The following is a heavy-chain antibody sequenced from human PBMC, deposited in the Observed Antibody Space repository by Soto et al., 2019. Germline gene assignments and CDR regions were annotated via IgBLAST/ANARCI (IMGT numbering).Heavy chain of an antibody. CDR1: GFTFSNSA. CDR2: IGGRGGST. CDR3: AKDTGRGGGRVFAY. D-gene: IGHD2-15*01. Sequence: EVQLLESGGGLVQPGGSLRLSCAASGFTFSNSAMSWVRQAPGKGLEWVSAIGGRGGSTYYADSVKGRFTISRDDSKNTLYLQMSSLRAEDTALYYCAKDTGRGGGRVFAYWGQGPLVTVSS. V-gene: IGHV3-23*01. J-gene: IGHJ4*02.